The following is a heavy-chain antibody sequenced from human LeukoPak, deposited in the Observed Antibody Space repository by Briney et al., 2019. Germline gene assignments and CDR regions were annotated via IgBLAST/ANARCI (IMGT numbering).Heavy chain of an antibody. CDR2: ISYDGSSK. J-gene: IGHJ4*02. CDR3: ATESSSWRFDY. V-gene: IGHV3-30*03. D-gene: IGHD6-13*01. CDR1: GFTFSNYG. Sequence: PGGSLRLSCAASGFTFSNYGMHWVRQAPGEGLEWVAVISYDGSSKYYADSVKGRFTISRDNSKNTLSLQMNSLRAEDTAVYYCATESSSWRFDYWGQGTLVTVSS.